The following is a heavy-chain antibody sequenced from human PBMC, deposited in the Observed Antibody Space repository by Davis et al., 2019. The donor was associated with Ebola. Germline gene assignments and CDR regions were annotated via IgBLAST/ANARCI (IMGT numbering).Heavy chain of an antibody. V-gene: IGHV1-18*01. Sequence: AASVKVSCKASGYTFTNYGISWVRQAPGQGLEWMGWISAYNGNTNYAQKFQGRVTMTTDTSTNTAYMELRSLRSDDTAVYYCSREIGRYYYGSGTDYWGQGTLVTVSS. J-gene: IGHJ4*02. CDR2: ISAYNGNT. D-gene: IGHD3-10*01. CDR3: SREIGRYYYGSGTDY. CDR1: GYTFTNYG.